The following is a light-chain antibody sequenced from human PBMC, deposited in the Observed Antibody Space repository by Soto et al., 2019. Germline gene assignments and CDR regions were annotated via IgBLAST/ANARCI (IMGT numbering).Light chain of an antibody. J-gene: IGKJ1*01. CDR2: KAS. CDR3: QRYKSYSDA. Sequence: DIQVTQSPSTLSVSVGDRVTITCRASQTISSWLAWYQQKPGKAHKLLIYKASTLKSGVPSRFSGSGSGTEFTLSICSLQPDDFATYYCQRYKSYSDAFGEGTNVDIK. CDR1: QTISSW. V-gene: IGKV1-5*03.